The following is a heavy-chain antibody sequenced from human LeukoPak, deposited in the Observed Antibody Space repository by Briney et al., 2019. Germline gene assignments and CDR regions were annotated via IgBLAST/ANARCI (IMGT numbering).Heavy chain of an antibody. CDR2: INHSGST. CDR1: GGSFSGYY. CDR3: ARRTHNWYFDL. V-gene: IGHV4-34*01. J-gene: IGHJ2*01. Sequence: PSETLSLTCAVYGGSFSGYYWSWIRQPPGKGLEWIGEINHSGSTNYNPSLKSRVTMSVDTSKNQFSLKLSSVTAADTAVYYCARRTHNWYFDLWGRGTLVTVSS.